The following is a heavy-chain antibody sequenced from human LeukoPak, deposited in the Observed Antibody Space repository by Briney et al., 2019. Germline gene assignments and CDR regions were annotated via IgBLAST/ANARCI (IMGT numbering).Heavy chain of an antibody. J-gene: IGHJ4*02. Sequence: GGSLRLSCAASGFTFDDYAMHWVRQAPGKGLEWVSSISWNSGSIGYADSVKGRFTISRDNAKNSLYLQMNSLRAEDTAVYYCARRVSGYNSGYWGQGTLVTVSS. D-gene: IGHD5-24*01. CDR1: GFTFDDYA. CDR2: ISWNSGSI. V-gene: IGHV3-9*01. CDR3: ARRVSGYNSGY.